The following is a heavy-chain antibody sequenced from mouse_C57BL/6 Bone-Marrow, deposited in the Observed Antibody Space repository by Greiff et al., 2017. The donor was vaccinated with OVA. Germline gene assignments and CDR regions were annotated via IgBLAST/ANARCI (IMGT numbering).Heavy chain of an antibody. Sequence: QVQLQQSGPGLVQPSQSLSITCTVSGFSLTSYGVHWVRQSPGKGLEWLGVIWRGGSTDYNAAFMSRLSITKDNSKSPVFVKMNSLQADDTAIYYCAKQGAHWYFDVWGTGTTVTVSS. V-gene: IGHV2-5*01. CDR3: AKQGAHWYFDV. J-gene: IGHJ1*03. CDR1: GFSLTSYG. D-gene: IGHD3-1*01. CDR2: IWRGGST.